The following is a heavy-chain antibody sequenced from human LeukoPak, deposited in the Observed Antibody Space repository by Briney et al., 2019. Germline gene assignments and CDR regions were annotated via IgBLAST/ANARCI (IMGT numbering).Heavy chain of an antibody. CDR1: GGSISSGGYS. Sequence: SETLSLTCAVSGGSISSGGYSWSWIRQPPGKGLEWIGYIYHSGSTYYNPSLKSRVTKSVDRSKNQFSLKLSSVTAADTAVYYCARDRAVAGTGGGNWFDPWGQGTLVTVSS. J-gene: IGHJ5*02. CDR2: IYHSGST. D-gene: IGHD6-19*01. CDR3: ARDRAVAGTGGGNWFDP. V-gene: IGHV4-30-2*01.